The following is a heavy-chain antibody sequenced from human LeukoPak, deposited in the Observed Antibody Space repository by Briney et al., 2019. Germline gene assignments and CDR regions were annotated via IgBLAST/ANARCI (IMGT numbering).Heavy chain of an antibody. CDR1: GFTFSSYA. CDR3: ARALFYSGSYPFDY. V-gene: IGHV3-30-3*01. CDR2: ISYDGSNK. D-gene: IGHD1-26*01. J-gene: IGHJ4*02. Sequence: GGSLRLSCAAPGFTFSSYAMSWVRQAPGKGLEWVAVISYDGSNKYYADSVKGRFTISRDNSKNTLYLQMNSLRAEDTAVYYCARALFYSGSYPFDYWGQGTLVTVSS.